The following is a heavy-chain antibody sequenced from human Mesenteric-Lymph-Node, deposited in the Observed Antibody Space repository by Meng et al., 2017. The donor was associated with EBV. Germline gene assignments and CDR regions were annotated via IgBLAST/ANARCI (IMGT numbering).Heavy chain of an antibody. Sequence: GQLVEARGGFVPPGGSLRLSCAVSGFSISPYWMHWVRQAPGKGLVWVSRIRSDGSSTDYADSVKGRFTISRDNAKNTVYLQMSSLRVEDSAVYYCARDGLDPWGQGTLVTVSS. CDR2: IRSDGSST. V-gene: IGHV3-74*01. J-gene: IGHJ5*02. CDR1: GFSISPYW. CDR3: ARDGLDP.